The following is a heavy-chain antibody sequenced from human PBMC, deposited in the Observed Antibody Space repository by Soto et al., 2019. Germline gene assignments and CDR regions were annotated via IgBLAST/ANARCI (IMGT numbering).Heavy chain of an antibody. D-gene: IGHD6-19*01. J-gene: IGHJ6*03. CDR1: GYTFTSYY. Sequence: ASVKVSCKASGYTFTSYYRHWVRQAPGQGLEWMGIINPSGGSTSYAQKFQGRVTMTRDTSTSTVYMELSSLRSEDTAVYYCARERSPVAGYYYYYYMDVWGKGTTVTVSS. CDR2: INPSGGST. CDR3: ARERSPVAGYYYYYYMDV. V-gene: IGHV1-46*03.